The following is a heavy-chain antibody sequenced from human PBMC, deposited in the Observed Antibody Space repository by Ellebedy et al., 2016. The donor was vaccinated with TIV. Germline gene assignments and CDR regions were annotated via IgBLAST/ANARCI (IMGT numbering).Heavy chain of an antibody. CDR2: VNAGGVVI. CDR1: GYSFSSYA. J-gene: IGHJ4*02. V-gene: IGHV3-23*01. CDR3: ASYRYHYYVGNTVFAY. Sequence: PGGSLRLSCAGSGYSFSSYAMSWGRQAPGKGLEWVSGVNAGGVVIAYADSVKGRFTISIDNSRNTLHLQMNSLRAEDTAIYYCASYRYHYYVGNTVFAYWGQGILVTVSS. D-gene: IGHD3-16*02.